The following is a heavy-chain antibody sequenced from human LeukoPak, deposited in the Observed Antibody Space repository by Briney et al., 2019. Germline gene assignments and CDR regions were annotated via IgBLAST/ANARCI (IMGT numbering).Heavy chain of an antibody. CDR1: GFTFSSYS. CDR3: AKLPESVVATGY. V-gene: IGHV3-48*01. D-gene: IGHD5-12*01. Sequence: GGSLRLSCAASGFTFSSYSMNWVRQAPGKGLEWVSYISSSSSTIYYADSVKGRFTISRDNSKNTLYLQMNSLRAEDTAVYYCAKLPESVVATGYWGQGTLVTVSS. CDR2: ISSSSSTI. J-gene: IGHJ4*02.